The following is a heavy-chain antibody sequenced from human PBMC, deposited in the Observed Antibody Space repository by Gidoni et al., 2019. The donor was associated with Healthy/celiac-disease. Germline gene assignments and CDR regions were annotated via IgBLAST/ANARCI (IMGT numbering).Heavy chain of an antibody. CDR1: GFTFSRYS. J-gene: IGHJ4*02. D-gene: IGHD5-18*01. CDR2: ISSSSSYI. Sequence: EWQLVESGGGLVKPGGSLGLSCASSGFTFSRYSMNWGRQGPGKGLEWVSSISSSSSYIYYADSVKGRFTISRDNAKNSLYLQMNSLRAEDTAVYYCARDPDTAMVPWYFDYWGQGTLVTFSS. CDR3: ARDPDTAMVPWYFDY. V-gene: IGHV3-21*01.